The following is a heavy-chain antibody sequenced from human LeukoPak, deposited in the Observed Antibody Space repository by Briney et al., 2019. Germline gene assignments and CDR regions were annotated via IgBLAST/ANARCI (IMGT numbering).Heavy chain of an antibody. CDR1: GFTFSSYA. Sequence: PGGSLRLSCAASGFTFSSYAMSWVRQAPGKGLEWDSAISGSGGSTYYADSVKGRFTISRDNSKNTLYLQMNSLRAEDTAVYYCAKDASGARYYYYYGMDVWGQGTTVTVSS. CDR3: AKDASGARYYYYYGMDV. CDR2: ISGSGGST. J-gene: IGHJ6*02. V-gene: IGHV3-23*01. D-gene: IGHD1-1*01.